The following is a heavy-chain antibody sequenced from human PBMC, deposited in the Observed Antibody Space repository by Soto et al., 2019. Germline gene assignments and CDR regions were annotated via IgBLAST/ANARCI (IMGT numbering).Heavy chain of an antibody. CDR1: SGSISSSNW. CDR2: IYHSGST. V-gene: IGHV4-4*02. D-gene: IGHD4-4*01. J-gene: IGHJ5*02. Sequence: SETLSLTCAVSSGSISSSNWWSWVRQPPGKGLEWIGEIYHSGSTYYNPSLKSRVTISVDKSKNQFSLKLSSVTAADTAVYYYARGKLTTVTTHNWFDPWGQGTLVTVSS. CDR3: ARGKLTTVTTHNWFDP.